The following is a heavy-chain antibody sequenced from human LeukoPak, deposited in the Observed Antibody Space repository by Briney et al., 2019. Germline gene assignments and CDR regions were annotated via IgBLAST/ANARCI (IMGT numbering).Heavy chain of an antibody. Sequence: ASVKVSCKASGYTFTSYDINWVRQATGQGLEWMGWMNPNSGNTGYAQKFQGRVTMTRNTSISTAYMELSSLRSDDTAVYYCAREPPRGYRYYYGMDVWGQGTTVTVSS. CDR2: MNPNSGNT. CDR1: GYTFTSYD. J-gene: IGHJ6*02. CDR3: AREPPRGYRYYYGMDV. V-gene: IGHV1-8*01. D-gene: IGHD5-18*01.